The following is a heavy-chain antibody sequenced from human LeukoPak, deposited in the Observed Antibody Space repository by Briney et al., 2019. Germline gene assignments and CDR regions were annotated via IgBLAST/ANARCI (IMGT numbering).Heavy chain of an antibody. CDR1: GYTFTSYG. V-gene: IGHV1-18*01. Sequence: ASVKVSCKASGYTFTSYGISWVRQAPGQGLEWMGWISAYNGNTNYAQKLQGRVTMTTDTSTSTAYMELRSLRSDDTAVYYCARDLRFWEWALDYGMDVWGQGTTVTVSS. J-gene: IGHJ6*02. CDR3: ARDLRFWEWALDYGMDV. D-gene: IGHD3-3*01. CDR2: ISAYNGNT.